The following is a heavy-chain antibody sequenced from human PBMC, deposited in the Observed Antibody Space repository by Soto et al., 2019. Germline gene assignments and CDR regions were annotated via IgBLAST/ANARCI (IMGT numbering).Heavy chain of an antibody. J-gene: IGHJ4*01. D-gene: IGHD5-18*01. V-gene: IGHV4-59*08. CDR2: IYYSGST. Sequence: PSETLSLTCIVSGGSISNYYWSWIRQPPGKGLEWIGYIYYSGSTNYNPSLTSRATISVDTSKNQFSLKLSSVTAADTAVYYCARHRYSYGVYYFDYWG. CDR1: GGSISNYY. CDR3: ARHRYSYGVYYFDY.